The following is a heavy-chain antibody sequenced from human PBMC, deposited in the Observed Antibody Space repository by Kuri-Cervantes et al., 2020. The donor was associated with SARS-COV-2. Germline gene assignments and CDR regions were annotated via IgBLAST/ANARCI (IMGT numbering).Heavy chain of an antibody. CDR2: MNPNSGNT. J-gene: IGHJ6*02. CDR1: GYTFTSYD. D-gene: IGHD3-10*01. V-gene: IGHV1-8*01. CDR3: ARVLLWFGESRYYYGMDV. Sequence: ASVKVSCKASGYTFTSYDINWVRQATGQGLEWMGWMNPNSGNTGYAQKFQGRVTMTRNTSISTAYMELSSLRSEDTAVYYCARVLLWFGESRYYYGMDVWGQGTTVTV.